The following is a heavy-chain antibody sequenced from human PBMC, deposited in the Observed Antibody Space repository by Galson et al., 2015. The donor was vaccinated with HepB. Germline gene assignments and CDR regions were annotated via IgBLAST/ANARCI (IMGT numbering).Heavy chain of an antibody. D-gene: IGHD6-19*01. V-gene: IGHV3-30*18. J-gene: IGHJ4*02. CDR2: TSSDGSSK. Sequence: SLRLSCAASRFTFSTYGMRWVRQAPGKGLEWVAVTSSDGSSKFYADSVKGRFTISRDNSKNTLYLQMNSLKPEDTAVYYCAQDSLIYCGRGWFFDYWGQGTLVTVSS. CDR1: RFTFSTYG. CDR3: AQDSLIYCGRGWFFDY.